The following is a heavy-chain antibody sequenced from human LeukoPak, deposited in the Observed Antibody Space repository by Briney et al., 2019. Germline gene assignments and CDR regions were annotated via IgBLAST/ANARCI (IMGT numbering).Heavy chain of an antibody. J-gene: IGHJ4*02. V-gene: IGHV4-59*01. Sequence: PSETLSLTCTVPGSSISTYYWTWIRQPPGKGLEWIGYIYFSDNTNYNPSLKSRVTISLDTSKNQVSLKLKSVTAADTAVYYCARGWQQLSLDYWGQGTLVTVSS. CDR1: GSSISTYY. CDR3: ARGWQQLSLDY. D-gene: IGHD6-13*01. CDR2: IYFSDNT.